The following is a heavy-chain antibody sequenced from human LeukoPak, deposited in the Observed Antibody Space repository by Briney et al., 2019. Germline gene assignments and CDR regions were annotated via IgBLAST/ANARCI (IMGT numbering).Heavy chain of an antibody. V-gene: IGHV4-59*01. CDR1: GDSISSYY. J-gene: IGHJ2*01. CDR3: ARALFRYDSNSRSLHWYSDL. Sequence: SETLSLTCTVSGDSISSYYWSWIRQPPGKGLEWIGYVYRSESTNYNPSLKSRVTVSVDTSKSQFSLELTSVTAADTAVYYCARALFRYDSNSRSLHWYSDLWGRGTLVTVSS. CDR2: VYRSEST. D-gene: IGHD3-22*01.